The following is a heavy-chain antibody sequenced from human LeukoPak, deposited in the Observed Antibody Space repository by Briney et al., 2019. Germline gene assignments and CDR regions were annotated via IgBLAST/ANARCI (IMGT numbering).Heavy chain of an antibody. CDR3: AKDRQWLVLNLYFDY. D-gene: IGHD6-19*01. V-gene: IGHV3-23*01. Sequence: GGSLRLSCAASGFTFSSYAMSWVRQAPGKGLEWVSAISTSGGSTYYADSVKGRFTISRDNSKNTLYQQMDSLRAEDTAVYYCAKDRQWLVLNLYFDYWGQGTLVAVSS. CDR1: GFTFSSYA. J-gene: IGHJ4*02. CDR2: ISTSGGST.